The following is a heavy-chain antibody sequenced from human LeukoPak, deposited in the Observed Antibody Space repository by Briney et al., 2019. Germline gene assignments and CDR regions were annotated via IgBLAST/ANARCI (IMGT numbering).Heavy chain of an antibody. CDR1: GFTFRSYG. D-gene: IGHD1-26*01. V-gene: IGHV3-33*01. CDR3: ATVRGASGSYYIDS. Sequence: GRSLRLSCAASGFTFRSYGMYWVRQAPGKGLEWVAVIWYDGSNKYYADSAKGRFTISRDNSKNTLYVQMNSLRAEDTAVYYCATVRGASGSYYIDSWGQGTLVTVSS. CDR2: IWYDGSNK. J-gene: IGHJ4*02.